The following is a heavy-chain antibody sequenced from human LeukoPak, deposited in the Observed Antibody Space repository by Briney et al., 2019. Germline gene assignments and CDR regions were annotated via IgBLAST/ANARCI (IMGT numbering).Heavy chain of an antibody. V-gene: IGHV3-7*01. D-gene: IGHD2-15*01. Sequence: GGSLRLSCAASGFTFSSYAMSWVRQAPGKGLEWVANIKQDGSEKYYVDSVKGRFTISRDNAKNSLYLQMNSLRAEDTAVYYCASQYCSGGSCYYQPYYFDYWGQGTLVTVSS. J-gene: IGHJ4*02. CDR1: GFTFSSYA. CDR2: IKQDGSEK. CDR3: ASQYCSGGSCYYQPYYFDY.